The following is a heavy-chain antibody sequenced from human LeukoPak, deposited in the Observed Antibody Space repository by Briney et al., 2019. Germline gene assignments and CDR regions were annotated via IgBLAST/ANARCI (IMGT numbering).Heavy chain of an antibody. Sequence: ASVKVSCKASGYGFSNYGFSWVRQAPGQGLEWMGWISAYNGNTNYAQNLQGRVTMTTDTSTSTVYMELRSLRSDDTAVYYCAREGIAVAGSRAGWFDPWGQGTLVTVSS. V-gene: IGHV1-18*01. CDR3: AREGIAVAGSRAGWFDP. J-gene: IGHJ5*02. D-gene: IGHD6-19*01. CDR1: GYGFSNYG. CDR2: ISAYNGNT.